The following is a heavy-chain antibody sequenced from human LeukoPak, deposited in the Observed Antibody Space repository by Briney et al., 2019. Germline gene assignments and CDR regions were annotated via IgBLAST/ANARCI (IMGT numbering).Heavy chain of an antibody. Sequence: SGPTLVNPTQTLTLTCTFSGFSLSTSGMRVSWSRQPPGKALEWLARIDWDDDKFYSTSLKTRLTISKDTSKNQVVPTMTNMDPVDAATYYCARIDDNKSSDAFDIWGQGTMVTVSS. J-gene: IGHJ3*02. CDR1: GFSLSTSGMR. CDR3: ARIDDNKSSDAFDI. D-gene: IGHD1-1*01. CDR2: IDWDDDK. V-gene: IGHV2-70*04.